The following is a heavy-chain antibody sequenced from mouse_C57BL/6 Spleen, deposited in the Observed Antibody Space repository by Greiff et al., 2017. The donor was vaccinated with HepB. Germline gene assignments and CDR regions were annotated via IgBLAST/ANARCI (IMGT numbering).Heavy chain of an antibody. Sequence: EVQLVESGGGLVKPGGSLKLSCAASGFTFSDYGMHWVRQAPEKGLEWVAYISSGSSTIYYADTVKGRFTISSDNAKSTLFLQMTILRSEDTAMYYCARMSNYGYWGKGTTLTVSS. J-gene: IGHJ2*01. V-gene: IGHV5-17*01. CDR3: ARMSNYGY. CDR1: GFTFSDYG. D-gene: IGHD2-5*01. CDR2: ISSGSSTI.